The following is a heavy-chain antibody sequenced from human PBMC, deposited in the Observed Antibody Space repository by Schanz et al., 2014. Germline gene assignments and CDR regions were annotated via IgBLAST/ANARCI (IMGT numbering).Heavy chain of an antibody. J-gene: IGHJ4*02. D-gene: IGHD3-9*01. V-gene: IGHV3-23*04. CDR1: GFSFSTYG. CDR2: LSGDGGTT. CDR3: AKDHAGSDILTALGN. Sequence: EVRLVESGGGLVKPGGSLRLSCAASGFSFSTYGMTWVRQAPGKGLQWVSSLSGDGGTTHYADSVKGRFTISRDNYKNTLYLQMNSLRAEDTAVYYCAKDHAGSDILTALGNWGQGTLVTVSS.